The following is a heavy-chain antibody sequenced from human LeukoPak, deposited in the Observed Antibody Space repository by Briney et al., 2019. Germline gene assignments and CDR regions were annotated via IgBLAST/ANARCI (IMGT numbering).Heavy chain of an antibody. J-gene: IGHJ4*02. CDR2: IYDTGIS. Sequence: SETLSLTCTVSGGSISGYYWSWIRQPPGKGLEWIGYIYDTGISKYNPSLKSRVTMSIDTSKNQFSLNLSSVTAADTAVYYCARETTLMGYASGLGFNYWGQGTLVTVSS. V-gene: IGHV4-59*01. CDR3: ARETTLMGYASGLGFNY. D-gene: IGHD6-19*01. CDR1: GGSISGYY.